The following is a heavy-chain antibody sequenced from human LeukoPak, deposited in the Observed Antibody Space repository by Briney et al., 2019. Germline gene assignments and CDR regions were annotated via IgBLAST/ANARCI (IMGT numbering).Heavy chain of an antibody. J-gene: IGHJ4*01. CDR3: AKVGGFWSGYYTEAYFDY. D-gene: IGHD3-3*01. V-gene: IGHV3-23*01. CDR2: ISGSGGST. CDR1: GFTFSSYA. Sequence: PGGSLRLSCAASGFTFSSYAMSWVRQAPGKGLEWVSAISGSGGSTYYADSVKGRFTISRDNSKNTLYLQMNSLRAEDTAVYYCAKVGGFWSGYYTEAYFDYWGQEPWSPSPQ.